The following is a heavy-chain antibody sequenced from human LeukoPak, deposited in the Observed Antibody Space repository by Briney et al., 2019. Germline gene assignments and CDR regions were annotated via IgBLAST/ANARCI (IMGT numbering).Heavy chain of an antibody. V-gene: IGHV3-15*01. CDR3: TRGSSGDAWVCYAFDI. Sequence: GGALRVSCAASGFPFCNVLMSWVRQVPGKGLGWVGRLKSKTVGGSAEYAASVTGRFTISRDDSKNTQYLQMNSLKTEITALYNCTRGSSGDAWVCYAFDIWGQGTMVTVSS. CDR1: GFPFCNVL. D-gene: IGHD2-15*01. J-gene: IGHJ3*02. CDR2: LKSKTVGGSA.